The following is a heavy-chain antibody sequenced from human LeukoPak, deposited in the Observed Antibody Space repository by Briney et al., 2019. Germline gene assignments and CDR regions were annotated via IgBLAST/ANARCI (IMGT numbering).Heavy chain of an antibody. Sequence: SETLSLTCIVSGGSIGSYYWSWIRQPPGKGLEWIGHIYYSGSTDYNPSLSSRVTISVDTSKNQFSLRLSSVTAADTAVYYCARDRSDGSGYYGYYFDYWGQGTLVSVSS. V-gene: IGHV4-59*01. CDR3: ARDRSDGSGYYGYYFDY. CDR2: IYYSGST. D-gene: IGHD3-22*01. CDR1: GGSIGSYY. J-gene: IGHJ4*02.